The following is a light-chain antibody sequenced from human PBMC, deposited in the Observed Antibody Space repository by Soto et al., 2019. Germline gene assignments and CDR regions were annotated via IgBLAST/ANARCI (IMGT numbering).Light chain of an antibody. CDR3: QQYDTYVWT. J-gene: IGKJ1*01. CDR1: QNINNW. Sequence: DIQMTQSPSTLSASVGDRVTITCRASQNINNWLAWYQQKSGKAPKLLIYKASSLQRGVPSRFSGGGSGTEFTLTISSLQPDDFATYYCQQYDTYVWTFGQGTTVDIK. CDR2: KAS. V-gene: IGKV1-5*03.